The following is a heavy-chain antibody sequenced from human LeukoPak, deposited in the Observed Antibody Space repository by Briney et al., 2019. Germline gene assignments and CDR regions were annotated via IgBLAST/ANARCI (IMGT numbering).Heavy chain of an antibody. D-gene: IGHD3-22*01. CDR1: GFTVSNNY. CDR2: MYSGGST. J-gene: IGHJ3*02. Sequence: GGSLRLSCAASGFTVSNNYMSWVRQAPGKGLEWVSVMYSGGSTNDADSVKGRFIISRDDSKNILDLQMNSLKAEDTAVYYCARGNYASTGPGALDIWGQGTMVTVSS. CDR3: ARGNYASTGPGALDI. V-gene: IGHV3-53*01.